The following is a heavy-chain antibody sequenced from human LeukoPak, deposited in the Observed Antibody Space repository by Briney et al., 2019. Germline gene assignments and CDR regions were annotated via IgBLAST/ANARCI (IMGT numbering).Heavy chain of an antibody. CDR1: GGSISGHY. J-gene: IGHJ4*02. V-gene: IGHV4-59*11. CDR3: VRENYFDK. CDR2: IHYSGST. Sequence: SETLSPTCTASGGSISGHYWGWIRQPPGKGLEWIGYIHYSGSTDYKPSLKSRLTLSVDTSRSRFSLKLRSVSAADTAVYYCVRENYFDKWGQGTLVTVSS.